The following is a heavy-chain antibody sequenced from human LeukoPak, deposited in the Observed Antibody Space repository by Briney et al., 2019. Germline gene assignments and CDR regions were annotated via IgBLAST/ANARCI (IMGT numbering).Heavy chain of an antibody. CDR3: AKDPGYYYDSSGYYPSYYYYGMDV. J-gene: IGHJ6*02. D-gene: IGHD3-22*01. V-gene: IGHV3-23*01. CDR1: GFTFSSYA. Sequence: GGSLRLSCAASGFTFSSYAMSWVRQAPGKGLEWVSAISGSGGSTYYADSVKGRFTISRDNSKNTLYLQMNSLRAEDTAVYYCAKDPGYYYDSSGYYPSYYYYGMDVWGRETTVTVSS. CDR2: ISGSGGST.